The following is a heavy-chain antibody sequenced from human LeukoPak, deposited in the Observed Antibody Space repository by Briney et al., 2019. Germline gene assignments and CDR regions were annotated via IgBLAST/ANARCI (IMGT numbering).Heavy chain of an antibody. CDR3: ARVQRGYFDY. V-gene: IGHV4-59*01. CDR1: GDSISSYY. D-gene: IGHD6-25*01. J-gene: IGHJ4*02. Sequence: SETLSLTCTVSGDSISSYYWSWIRQPPGKGLEWIGYIYYSGSTNYNPSLKSRVTISVDTSKNQFSLKLSSVTAADTAVYYCARVQRGYFDYWGQGTLVTVSS. CDR2: IYYSGST.